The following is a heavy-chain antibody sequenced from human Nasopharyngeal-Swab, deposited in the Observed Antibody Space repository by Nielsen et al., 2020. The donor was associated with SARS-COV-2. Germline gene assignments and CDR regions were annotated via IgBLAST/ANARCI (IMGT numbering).Heavy chain of an antibody. J-gene: IGHJ4*02. V-gene: IGHV3-30*03. CDR1: GFTFSSYG. CDR2: ISYDGSNK. D-gene: IGHD3-10*01. Sequence: GASLQISCAASGFTFSSYGMHWVRQAPGKGLEWVAVISYDGSNKYYADSVKGRFTISRDNSKNTLYLQMNSLRAEDTAVYYCVMYYYGSGSYFDYWGQGTLVTVSS. CDR3: VMYYYGSGSYFDY.